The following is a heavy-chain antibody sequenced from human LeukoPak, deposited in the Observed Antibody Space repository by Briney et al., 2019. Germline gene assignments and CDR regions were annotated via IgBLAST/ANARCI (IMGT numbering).Heavy chain of an antibody. D-gene: IGHD2-15*01. Sequence: RTGGSLRLSCAASGFTFSSYSMNWVRQAPGKGLEWVSSISSSSSYIYYADSVKGRFTISRDNAKNSLYLQMNSLRAEDTAVYYCARGRREIHCSGGSCYYYYMDVWGKGTTVTVSS. V-gene: IGHV3-21*01. CDR2: ISSSSSYI. J-gene: IGHJ6*03. CDR1: GFTFSSYS. CDR3: ARGRREIHCSGGSCYYYYMDV.